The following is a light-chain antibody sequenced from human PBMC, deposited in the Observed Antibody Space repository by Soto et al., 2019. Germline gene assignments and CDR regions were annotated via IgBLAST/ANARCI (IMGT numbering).Light chain of an antibody. CDR1: SSDVGGYNY. CDR3: CSFSGTYHWV. J-gene: IGLJ3*02. CDR2: DVT. V-gene: IGLV2-11*01. Sequence: QSALTQPRSVSGSPGQSVTISCTGTSSDVGGYNYVSWYQQLPGKAPKLMIYDVTKRPSGVPDRFSGSKSGNTASLTISGLQAEDEADYHCCSFSGTYHWVFGGGTQLTV.